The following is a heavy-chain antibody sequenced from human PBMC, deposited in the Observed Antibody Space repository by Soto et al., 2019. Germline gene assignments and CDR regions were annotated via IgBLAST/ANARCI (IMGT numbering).Heavy chain of an antibody. CDR1: GYSFTSYW. CDR3: ARHSSRYYYDSSGYYHYYYGMDV. CDR2: IYPGDSDK. Sequence: GESLKISCKGSGYSFTSYWIGWVRQMPGKGLEWIGIIYPGDSDKRYSPSFQGQVTISADKSISTAYLQWSSLKASDTAMYYCARHSSRYYYDSSGYYHYYYGMDVWGQGTTVTVSS. V-gene: IGHV5-51*01. J-gene: IGHJ6*02. D-gene: IGHD3-22*01.